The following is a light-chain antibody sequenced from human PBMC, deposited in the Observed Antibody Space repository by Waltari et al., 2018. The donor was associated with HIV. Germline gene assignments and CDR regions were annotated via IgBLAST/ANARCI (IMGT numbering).Light chain of an antibody. J-gene: IGLJ3*02. Sequence: LTQPPSASGSPGQSVTISCTGISSDAGDDNYVSWYQQSPGKAPKLIIYEVSKRPSGVPDRFSASKSGNTASLSVSGLQADDEAHYYCSSYAGSSTWVFGGGTKVTVL. V-gene: IGLV2-8*01. CDR1: SSDAGDDNY. CDR3: SSYAGSSTWV. CDR2: EVS.